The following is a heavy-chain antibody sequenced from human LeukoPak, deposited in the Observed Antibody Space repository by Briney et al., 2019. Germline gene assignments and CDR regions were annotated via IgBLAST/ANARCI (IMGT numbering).Heavy chain of an antibody. CDR3: ARDDYGDYYMDV. Sequence: ASVKVSCKTSGYSFILYGISWVRQAPGQGPEWMGWISTSTGDTKYTQKFQGRVTLTTDTSTSTAYMELSSLRSDDTAVYYCARDDYGDYYMDVWGKGTTVTISS. CDR2: ISTSTGDT. J-gene: IGHJ6*03. CDR1: GYSFILYG. D-gene: IGHD4-17*01. V-gene: IGHV1-18*01.